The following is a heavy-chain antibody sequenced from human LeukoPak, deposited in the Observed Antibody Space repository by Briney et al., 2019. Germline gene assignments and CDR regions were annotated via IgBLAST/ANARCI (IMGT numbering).Heavy chain of an antibody. J-gene: IGHJ4*02. Sequence: SVKVSCKASGGTFTSYAISWVRQAPGQGLEWMGWIIPIFGIANYAQKFQGRVTITADKSTSTAYMELSSLRSEDTAVYYCARDVLSSRYDSSGMGSFDYWGQGTLVTVSS. CDR3: ARDVLSSRYDSSGMGSFDY. CDR1: GGTFTSYA. V-gene: IGHV1-69*17. D-gene: IGHD3-22*01. CDR2: IIPIFGIA.